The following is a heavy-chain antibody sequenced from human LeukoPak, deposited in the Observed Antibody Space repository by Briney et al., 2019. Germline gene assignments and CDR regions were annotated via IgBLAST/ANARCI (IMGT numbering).Heavy chain of an antibody. CDR2: ISGSGGST. Sequence: PGGSLRLSCVASGFTFSSYAMSWVRQAPGKGLEWVSAISGSGGSTYYADSVKGRFTISRDNSKNTLYLQMNSLRAEDTAVYYCAKPGGSGSYYNVNYFDYWGQGTLVTVSS. J-gene: IGHJ4*02. CDR3: AKPGGSGSYYNVNYFDY. V-gene: IGHV3-23*01. CDR1: GFTFSSYA. D-gene: IGHD3-10*01.